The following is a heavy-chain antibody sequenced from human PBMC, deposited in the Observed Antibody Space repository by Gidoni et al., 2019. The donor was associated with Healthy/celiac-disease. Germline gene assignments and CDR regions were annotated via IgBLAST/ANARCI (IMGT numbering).Heavy chain of an antibody. J-gene: IGHJ3*02. CDR3: TSSKIAVAGSIGAFDI. Sequence: EVQLVESGGGLVKPGRSLRLSCTASGFTFGDYAMSWFRQAPGKGLEWVGFIRSKAYGGTTEYAASVKGRFTISRDDSKSIAYLQMNSLKTEDTAVYYCTSSKIAVAGSIGAFDIWGQGTMVTVSS. CDR2: IRSKAYGGTT. V-gene: IGHV3-49*05. CDR1: GFTFGDYA. D-gene: IGHD6-19*01.